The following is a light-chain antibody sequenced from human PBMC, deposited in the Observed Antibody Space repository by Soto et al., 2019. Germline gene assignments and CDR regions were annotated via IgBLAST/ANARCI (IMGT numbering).Light chain of an antibody. Sequence: QSFLAQPRSVSGSPVQSVTISCTGTSSDVGGYNYLSWYQQHPGKDTKLMIYDVSKRPSGVPDRFSGSKSVNTASLTISGLQAEDEADYYCCSYAGSYVFGPGTK. J-gene: IGLJ1*01. V-gene: IGLV2-11*01. CDR2: DVS. CDR1: SSDVGGYNY. CDR3: CSYAGSYV.